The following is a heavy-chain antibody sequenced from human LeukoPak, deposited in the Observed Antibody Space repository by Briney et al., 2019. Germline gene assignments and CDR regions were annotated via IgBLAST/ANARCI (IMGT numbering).Heavy chain of an antibody. J-gene: IGHJ3*02. CDR3: AKDTGIAVAGSGGFDI. CDR2: ISWNSGSI. CDR1: GFTFDDYA. Sequence: GGSLRLSCAASGFTFDDYAMHWVRQAPGKGLEWVSGISWNSGSIGYADSVRGRFTISRDNAKNSLYLQMNSLRAEDTGLYYCAKDTGIAVAGSGGFDIWGQGTMVTVSS. D-gene: IGHD6-13*01. V-gene: IGHV3-9*01.